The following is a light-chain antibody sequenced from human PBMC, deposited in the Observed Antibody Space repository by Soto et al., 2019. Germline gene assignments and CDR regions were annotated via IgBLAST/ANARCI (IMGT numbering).Light chain of an antibody. CDR2: AAS. CDR3: QQYYSYPLT. CDR1: QGISSY. Sequence: AIRMTQSPSSLSASTRDRVTITCRASQGISSYLAWYQQKPGKAPKLLIYAASTLQSGVPSRFSGSGSGTDFTLTISCLQSEDFATYDCQQYYSYPLTFGGGTKVEIK. V-gene: IGKV1-8*01. J-gene: IGKJ4*01.